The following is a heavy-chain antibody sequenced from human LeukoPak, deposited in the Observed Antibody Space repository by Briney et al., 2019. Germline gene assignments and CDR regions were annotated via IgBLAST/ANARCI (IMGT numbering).Heavy chain of an antibody. CDR3: ARVGAVAGPLDY. Sequence: SETLSLTCTVSGGSISPYYWSWIRQPPGKGLEYIGYIYYSGTTDYNPSLKSRVTISVDTSKNQFSLKLSSVTAADTAVYYCARVGAVAGPLDYWGQGTLVTVSS. D-gene: IGHD6-19*01. CDR2: IYYSGTT. J-gene: IGHJ4*02. V-gene: IGHV4-59*12. CDR1: GGSISPYY.